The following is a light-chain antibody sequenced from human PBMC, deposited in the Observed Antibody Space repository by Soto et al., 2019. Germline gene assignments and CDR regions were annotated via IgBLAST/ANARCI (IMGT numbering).Light chain of an antibody. J-gene: IGLJ7*01. Sequence: QSVLTQPPSASGTPGQRVTISCSGNNSNIGSNSVNWYQQFPGRAPKLLIYSNNQWPSGVPDRFSGSKSGTSASLAISGLQSEDEADYYCAAWDDSLNALLFGGCTQLTVL. CDR3: AAWDDSLNALL. CDR2: SNN. CDR1: NSNIGSNS. V-gene: IGLV1-44*01.